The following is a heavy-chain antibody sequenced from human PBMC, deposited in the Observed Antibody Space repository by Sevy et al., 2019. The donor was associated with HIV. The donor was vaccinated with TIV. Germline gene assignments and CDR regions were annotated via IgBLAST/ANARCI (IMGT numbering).Heavy chain of an antibody. V-gene: IGHV1-18*01. CDR3: ARVVLVRSYSSSGPGCRWFDP. CDR2: ISAYNGNT. J-gene: IGHJ5*02. CDR1: GYTFTSYG. Sequence: ASVKVSCKASGYTFTSYGISWVRQAPGQGLEWMGWISAYNGNTNYAQKLQGRVTMTTDTSTSTAYMELRSLRSDDTAVYYCARVVLVRSYSSSGPGCRWFDPWGQGTLVTVSS. D-gene: IGHD6-6*01.